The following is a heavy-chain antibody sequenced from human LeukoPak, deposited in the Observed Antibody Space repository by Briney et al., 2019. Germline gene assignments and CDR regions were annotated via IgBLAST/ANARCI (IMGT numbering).Heavy chain of an antibody. Sequence: ASVKVSCKASGYTFTGYYIHWVRQAPGQGLEWMGWISPNTGGTKYAQKFQGRVTMTRDTSISTAYMELSRLSSDDTAVYYCARDTGNHYGSGSYFDYWGQGSLVTVSS. CDR2: ISPNTGGT. D-gene: IGHD3-10*01. CDR1: GYTFTGYY. V-gene: IGHV1-2*02. CDR3: ARDTGNHYGSGSYFDY. J-gene: IGHJ4*02.